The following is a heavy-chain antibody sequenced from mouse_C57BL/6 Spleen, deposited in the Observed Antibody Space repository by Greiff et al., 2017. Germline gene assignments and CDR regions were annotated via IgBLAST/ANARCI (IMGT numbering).Heavy chain of an antibody. J-gene: IGHJ4*01. D-gene: IGHD2-4*01. CDR2: INPSTGGT. V-gene: IGHV1-42*01. CDR3: AGMITTSYAMDY. CDR1: GYSFTGYY. Sequence: VQLKQSGPELVKPGASVKISCKASGYSFTGYYMNWVKQSPEKSLEWIGEINPSTGGTTYNQKFKAKATLTVDKSSSTAYMQLKSLTSEDSAVXYWAGMITTSYAMDYWAKGTSVPASS.